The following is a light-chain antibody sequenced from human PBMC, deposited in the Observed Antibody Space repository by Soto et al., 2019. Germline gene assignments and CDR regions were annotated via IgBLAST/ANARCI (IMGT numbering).Light chain of an antibody. J-gene: IGKJ4*01. CDR1: QDIKNY. V-gene: IGKV1-33*01. Sequence: DIQLTQTPYSLSPSVVVRVTTICQESQDIKNYLDWNQQKSGKAPKLLFYVASDLETGVPSRYSGSGSGTDFTVTINSLQPEDIATYYCQQYDNLPLTSGGGTKVDIK. CDR2: VAS. CDR3: QQYDNLPLT.